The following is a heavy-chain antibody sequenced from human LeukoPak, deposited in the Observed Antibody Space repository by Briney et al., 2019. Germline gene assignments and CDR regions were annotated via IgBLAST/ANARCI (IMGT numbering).Heavy chain of an antibody. CDR3: ARGGRHYTQNLFDY. J-gene: IGHJ4*02. Sequence: PGGSLRLSCAASGFTFNSCGMHWVRQAPGKGLEWVAVISYEGTNKYCADSRFTISRDNSKNTLYLQMNSLRPEDTAVYYCARGGRHYTQNLFDYWGQGILVTVSS. CDR2: ISYEGTNK. V-gene: IGHV3-30*03. D-gene: IGHD3-3*01. CDR1: GFTFNSCG.